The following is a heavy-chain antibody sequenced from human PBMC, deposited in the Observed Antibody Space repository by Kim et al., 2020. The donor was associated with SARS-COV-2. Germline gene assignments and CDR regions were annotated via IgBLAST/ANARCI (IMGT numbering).Heavy chain of an antibody. CDR3: ARHRIGGTVLGPDAFDI. Sequence: LKSRVTISVDTSKNQFSLKLSSVTAADTAVYYCARHRIGGTVLGPDAFDIWGQGTMVTVSS. V-gene: IGHV4-39*01. D-gene: IGHD2-15*01. J-gene: IGHJ3*02.